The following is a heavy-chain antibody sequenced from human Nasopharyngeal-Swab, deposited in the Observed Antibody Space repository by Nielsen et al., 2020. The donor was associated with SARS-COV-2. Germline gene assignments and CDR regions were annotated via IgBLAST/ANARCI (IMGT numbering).Heavy chain of an antibody. D-gene: IGHD6-6*01. CDR1: GFTFSSYA. J-gene: IGHJ4*02. CDR3: ASARPVFDY. V-gene: IGHV3-30-3*01. Sequence: GESLKIYCAASGFTFSSYAMHWVRQAPGKGLEWVAVISYDGRNKYYADSVKGRFTISRDNSKNTLYLQMNSLRAEDTAVYYCASARPVFDYWGQGTLVTVSS. CDR2: ISYDGRNK.